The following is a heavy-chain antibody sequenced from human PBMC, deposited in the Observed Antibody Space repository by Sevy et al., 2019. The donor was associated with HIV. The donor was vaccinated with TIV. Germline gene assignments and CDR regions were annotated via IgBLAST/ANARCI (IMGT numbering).Heavy chain of an antibody. CDR2: MTGSGGTT. CDR1: GFTFSFYG. V-gene: IGHV3-23*01. Sequence: GGSLRLSCAASGFTFSFYGMTWVRQAPGKGLEWVSSMTGSGGTTFYGDSVKGRFTISGDNSKNTLYLQMDSLRAEDTAVYYCAKDGLYGGDFEYFLHWGQGTLVTVSS. CDR3: AKDGLYGGDFEYFLH. D-gene: IGHD2-21*02. J-gene: IGHJ1*01.